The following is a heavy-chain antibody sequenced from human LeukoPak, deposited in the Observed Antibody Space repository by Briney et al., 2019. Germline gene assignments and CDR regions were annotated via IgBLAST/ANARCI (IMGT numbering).Heavy chain of an antibody. CDR1: GFTFSSYA. V-gene: IGHV3-23*01. CDR2: ISGSGGST. Sequence: PGGSLRLSCAASGFTFSSYAMGWVRQAPGKGLEWVSAISGSGGSTYYADSVKGRFTISRDNSKNTLYLQMNSLRAEDTAVYYCAKDQYYYDSSGYYEYNWFDPWGQGTLVTVSS. CDR3: AKDQYYYDSSGYYEYNWFDP. D-gene: IGHD3-22*01. J-gene: IGHJ5*02.